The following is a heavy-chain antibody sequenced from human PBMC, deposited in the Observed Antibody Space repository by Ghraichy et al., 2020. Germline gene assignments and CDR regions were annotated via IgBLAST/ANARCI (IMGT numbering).Heavy chain of an antibody. CDR3: ARSYYDFWSGYYTIDY. D-gene: IGHD3-3*01. V-gene: IGHV4-59*01. J-gene: IGHJ4*02. CDR2: IYYSGST. CDR1: GGSISSYY. Sequence: SQTLSLTCTVSGGSISSYYWSWIRQPPGKGLEWIGYIYYSGSTNYNPSLKSRVTISVDTSKNQFSLKLSSVTAADTAVYYCARSYYDFWSGYYTIDYWGQGTLVTVSS.